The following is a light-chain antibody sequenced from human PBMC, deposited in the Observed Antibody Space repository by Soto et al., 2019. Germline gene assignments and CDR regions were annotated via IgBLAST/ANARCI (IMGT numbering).Light chain of an antibody. CDR3: ASYTSRRPLVV. J-gene: IGLJ2*01. CDR2: DVS. CDR1: SSDVGGYNY. Sequence: QSVLTQPASVSGSPGQSITISCTGTSSDVGGYNYVSWYQQHPGKAPKLMIYDVSNRPSGVSNRFSGSKSGNTASLTISGLQAEGEADYYCASYTSRRPLVVFGGGTKLTVL. V-gene: IGLV2-14*01.